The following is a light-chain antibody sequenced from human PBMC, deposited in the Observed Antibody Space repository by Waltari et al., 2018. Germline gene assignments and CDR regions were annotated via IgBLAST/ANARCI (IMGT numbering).Light chain of an antibody. Sequence: QSALTQPASVSGSPGQSITISCSGTDSDVGAYSFASWYQQHPGKAPHLIIYEVSNRPSWISNRFSASKSGNTASLTISGLQAEDEADYYCSSYTTSSAPGVFGTGTRVTVL. CDR2: EVS. V-gene: IGLV2-14*01. CDR3: SSYTTSSAPGV. J-gene: IGLJ1*01. CDR1: DSDVGAYSF.